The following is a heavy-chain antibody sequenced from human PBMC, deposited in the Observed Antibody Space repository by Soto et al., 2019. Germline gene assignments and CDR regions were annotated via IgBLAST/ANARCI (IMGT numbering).Heavy chain of an antibody. CDR3: ASDSHCGGGKCPMGGFDS. V-gene: IGHV5-51*01. Sequence: GESLKISCKDSGYGFSIHWFVLVRHMPGKGLEWVGIIYPGNSDTMYSPSFQGQVTISADTALSTTYLQWDTLKPTDTAMYFCASDSHCGGGKCPMGGFDSWGQGTMVTVSS. CDR2: IYPGNSDT. CDR1: GYGFSIHW. D-gene: IGHD2-15*01. J-gene: IGHJ3*02.